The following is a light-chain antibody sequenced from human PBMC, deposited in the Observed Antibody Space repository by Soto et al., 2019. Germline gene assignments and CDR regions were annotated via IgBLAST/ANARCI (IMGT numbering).Light chain of an antibody. CDR2: LNN. V-gene: IGLV1-44*01. CDR1: SPSIAGNT. Sequence: QSVLTQPPSASGTPGQRVTISCSVSSPSIAGNTVNWYQHVPGTAPKLLIYLNNQRPSGVPDRFSGSKSGTSASLAISALQSEDEADYYCCSYAGRYTYVFGTGTKLTV. CDR3: CSYAGRYTYV. J-gene: IGLJ1*01.